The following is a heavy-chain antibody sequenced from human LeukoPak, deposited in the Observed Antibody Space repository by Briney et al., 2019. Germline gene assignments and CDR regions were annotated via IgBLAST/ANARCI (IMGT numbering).Heavy chain of an antibody. CDR3: ARDTYGSGTADNTWFDP. Sequence: SETLSLTCTVSGGSISSSSYYWGWIRQPPGKGLEWIGSIYYSGSTYYNPSLKSRVTISVDTSKNQFSLKLSSVIAADTAVYYCARDTYGSGTADNTWFDPWGQGTLVTVSS. D-gene: IGHD3-10*01. V-gene: IGHV4-39*07. CDR2: IYYSGST. CDR1: GGSISSSSYY. J-gene: IGHJ5*02.